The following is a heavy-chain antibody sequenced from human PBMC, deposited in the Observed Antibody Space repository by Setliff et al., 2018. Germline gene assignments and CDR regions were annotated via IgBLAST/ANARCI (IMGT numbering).Heavy chain of an antibody. V-gene: IGHV3-30*02. CDR1: GFSFSNYG. CDR3: AKELIEVLMTGLEF. CDR2: IRHDGNNK. J-gene: IGHJ4*02. D-gene: IGHD3-22*01. Sequence: TGGSLRLSCATSGFSFSNYGMHWVRQAPGKGLEWVSFIRHDGNNKYYKDSVRGRFTISRDNSKNTVYLQMNSLRPEDTAVYFCAKELIEVLMTGLEFWGQGAMVTVS.